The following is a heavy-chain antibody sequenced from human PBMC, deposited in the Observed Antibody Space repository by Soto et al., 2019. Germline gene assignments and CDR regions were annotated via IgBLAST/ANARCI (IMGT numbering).Heavy chain of an antibody. Sequence: QVQLVQSGAELKKPGSSVKVSCEASGGSFSSYSFTWVRQARGQGLEWMGRIIPIENKANYAFKFQHRVTITADRSTRTAYMELRSLRPEDRAVYYCAKSLLFVDHAYIGVWGKGTTVTVSS. D-gene: IGHD2-15*01. J-gene: IGHJ6*03. CDR2: IIPIENKA. V-gene: IGHV1-69*02. CDR3: AKSLLFVDHAYIGV. CDR1: GGSFSSYS.